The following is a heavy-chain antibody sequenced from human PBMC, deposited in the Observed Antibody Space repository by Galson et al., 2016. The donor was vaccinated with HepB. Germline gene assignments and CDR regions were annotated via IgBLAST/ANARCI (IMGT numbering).Heavy chain of an antibody. V-gene: IGHV3-33*01. CDR2: IWYDGSLK. D-gene: IGHD1-14*01. CDR1: GFIFSSYA. Sequence: SLRLSCAASGFIFSSYAMHWVRQAPGKGLEWVAVIWYDGSLKYYADSVEGRFTISRDNSKNTLYLQMNSLRAEDTAVYYCARDYRSIPPTYYFDYWGQGTLVTVSS. J-gene: IGHJ4*02. CDR3: ARDYRSIPPTYYFDY.